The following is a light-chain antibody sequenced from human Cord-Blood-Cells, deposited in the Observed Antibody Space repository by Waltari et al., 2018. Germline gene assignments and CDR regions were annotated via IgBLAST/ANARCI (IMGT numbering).Light chain of an antibody. CDR1: SSDVGSYKL. J-gene: IGLJ3*02. CDR3: CSYAGSSTWV. CDR2: EGS. V-gene: IGLV2-23*01. Sequence: QSALTQPASVSGSPGQSITISCTGTSSDVGSYKLVPWYQQHPGKAPKLTIYEGSKRPSGVSNRFSGSKSGNTASLTISGLQAEDEADYYCCSYAGSSTWVFGGGTKLTVL.